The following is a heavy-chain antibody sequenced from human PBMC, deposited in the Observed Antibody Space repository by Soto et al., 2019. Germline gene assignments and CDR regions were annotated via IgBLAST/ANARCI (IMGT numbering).Heavy chain of an antibody. CDR1: GFTVSTYG. V-gene: IGHV3-30*03. Sequence: QVQLVESGGGVVQPGRSLRLSCAVSGFTVSTYGMHWVRQAPGKGLEWVAVISRDGGTKYYADPVKGRFTISRDNSRNTLFLEMNSLRGDDIAVYYCIGEVASGYWGQGTLVTVSS. D-gene: IGHD2-21*01. CDR3: IGEVASGY. CDR2: ISRDGGTK. J-gene: IGHJ4*02.